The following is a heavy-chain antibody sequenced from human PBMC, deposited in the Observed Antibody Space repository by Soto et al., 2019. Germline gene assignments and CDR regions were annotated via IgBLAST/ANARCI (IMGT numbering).Heavy chain of an antibody. D-gene: IGHD3-22*01. CDR1: GYTFISYY. V-gene: IGHV1-2*02. CDR2: INTQNGVR. Sequence: QVQLVQSGAEVEKPGASVSVSCRASGYTFISYYIHWVRQAPGHGLEWMGWINTQNGVRKYAQKFQDRVIMTRDASINTAYMQLTRVTSDDTAIYYCPRGSGSSWYDVWGQGTLVTVSS. J-gene: IGHJ5*02. CDR3: PRGSGSSWYDV.